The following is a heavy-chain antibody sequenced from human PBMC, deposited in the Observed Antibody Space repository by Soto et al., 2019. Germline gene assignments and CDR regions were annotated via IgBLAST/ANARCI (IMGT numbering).Heavy chain of an antibody. J-gene: IGHJ4*02. CDR3: TTGSVEGY. D-gene: IGHD3-3*01. Sequence: EVQLVESGGGLVKPGGSLRLCCTASGFSISSAWMNWVRQALGKGLEWVGRIKTKTQGETTDYPAPVKGRFTISRDDSKNTLYLQMNSLKLEDAAVYYCTTGSVEGYWGQGTLVTVSS. V-gene: IGHV3-15*07. CDR2: IKTKTQGETT. CDR1: GFSISSAW.